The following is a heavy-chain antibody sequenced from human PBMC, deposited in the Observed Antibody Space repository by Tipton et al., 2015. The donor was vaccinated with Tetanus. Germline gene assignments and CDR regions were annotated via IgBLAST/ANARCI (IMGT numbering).Heavy chain of an antibody. Sequence: SGFTFSDYYMSWIRQAPGKGLEWVSYISSSSSYTNYADSVKGRFTISRDNAKNSLYLQMNSLRAEDTAVYYCARYYYGSGRYYYYGMDVWGQGTTVTVSS. CDR1: GFTFSDYY. CDR3: ARYYYGSGRYYYYGMDV. J-gene: IGHJ6*02. CDR2: ISSSSSYT. D-gene: IGHD3-10*01. V-gene: IGHV3-11*06.